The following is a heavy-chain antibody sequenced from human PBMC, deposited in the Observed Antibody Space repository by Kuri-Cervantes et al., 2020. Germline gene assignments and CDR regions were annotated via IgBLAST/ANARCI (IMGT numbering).Heavy chain of an antibody. CDR3: AREIPEQWLES. CDR1: GYTFTSYY. Sequence: ASVKVSCKASGYTFTSYYVHWVRQAPGQGLEWMGIINPSSFTTDYAQKFQGRVTMTWDTPTSTVYMELSSLRSEDTAVYYCAREIPEQWLESWGQGTLVTVSS. D-gene: IGHD6-19*01. CDR2: INPSSFTT. J-gene: IGHJ4*02. V-gene: IGHV1-46*01.